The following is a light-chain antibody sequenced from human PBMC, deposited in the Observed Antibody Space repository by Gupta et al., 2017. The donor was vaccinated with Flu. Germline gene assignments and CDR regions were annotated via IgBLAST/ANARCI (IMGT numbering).Light chain of an antibody. CDR1: QGISSY. CDR3: QQYYSYPPT. Sequence: AIRMTQSPSSFSASTGDRVTITCRASQGISSYLAWYQQKPGKAPKLLIYAASTFLSGVPSRFSGSGSGTDFTLTIISLQSEDFATYYCQQYYSYPPTFGQGTKVEIK. CDR2: AAS. V-gene: IGKV1-8*01. J-gene: IGKJ1*01.